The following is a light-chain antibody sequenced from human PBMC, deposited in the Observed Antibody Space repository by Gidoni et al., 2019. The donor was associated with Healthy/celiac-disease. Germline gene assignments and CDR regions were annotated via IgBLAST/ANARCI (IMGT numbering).Light chain of an antibody. V-gene: IGKV1D-13*01. J-gene: IGKJ3*01. CDR3: QQFNNYPFT. CDR1: QGISSA. CDR2: DAS. Sequence: AIQLTQSPSSLSASVGDRVTITCRASQGISSALAWYQKKPGKAPKLLSYDASSLESGVPSRFSGSGSGTDFTLTISRLQPEDFATYDCQQFNNYPFTFGPGTKVDIK.